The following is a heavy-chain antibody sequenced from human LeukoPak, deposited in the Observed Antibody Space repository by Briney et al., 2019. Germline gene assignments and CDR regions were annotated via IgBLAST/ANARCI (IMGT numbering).Heavy chain of an antibody. Sequence: GGFLRLSCAASGFTFSSYAMSWVRQAPGKGLEWVSAISGSGGSTYYADSVKGRFTISRDNSKNTLYLQMNSLRAEDTAVYYCAKDPSPIGYDSSGYPSGGDYWGQGTLVTVSS. J-gene: IGHJ4*02. CDR1: GFTFSSYA. CDR3: AKDPSPIGYDSSGYPSGGDY. CDR2: ISGSGGST. V-gene: IGHV3-23*01. D-gene: IGHD3-22*01.